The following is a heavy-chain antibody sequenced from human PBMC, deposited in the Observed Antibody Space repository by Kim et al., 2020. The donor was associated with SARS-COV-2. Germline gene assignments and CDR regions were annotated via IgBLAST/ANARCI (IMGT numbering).Heavy chain of an antibody. CDR2: INHSGST. CDR1: GGSFSGYY. V-gene: IGHV4-34*01. Sequence: SETLSLTCAVYGGSFSGYYWSWIRQPPGKGLEWIGEINHSGSTNYNPSLKSRVTISVDTSKNQFSLKLSSVTAADTAVYYCARATNVSAYFDYWGQGTLVTVSS. J-gene: IGHJ4*02. CDR3: ARATNVSAYFDY.